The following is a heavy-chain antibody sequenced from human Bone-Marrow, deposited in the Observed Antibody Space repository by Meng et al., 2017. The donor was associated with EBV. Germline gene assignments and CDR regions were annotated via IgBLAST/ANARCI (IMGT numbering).Heavy chain of an antibody. CDR3: ARDRTSNRFDY. Sequence: EVQLEESGXXLVKPGESLRLSCAGSGFTLRSYSMNWVRLAPGKGLEWVSSISSNSIDIYYADLVKGRFTISRDNAKNSLFLQMNSLRAEDTAVYYCARDRTSNRFDYWGQGTLVTVSS. V-gene: IGHV3-21*01. CDR2: ISSNSIDI. D-gene: IGHD2-8*01. CDR1: GFTLRSYS. J-gene: IGHJ4*02.